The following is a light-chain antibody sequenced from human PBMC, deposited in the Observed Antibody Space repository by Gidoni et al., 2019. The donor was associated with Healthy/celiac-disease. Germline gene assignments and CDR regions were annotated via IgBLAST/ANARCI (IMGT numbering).Light chain of an antibody. V-gene: IGLV1-47*01. J-gene: IGLJ3*02. CDR1: SCNIGSNY. Sequence: VIITCSGSSCNIGSNYEYWYQQHPGTGNKLLIKRNNERPSGVPDRFCGSKSGTSATLAISRLRSEDEDDDDCAAWDDSLSGRWVFGGGTKLTVL. CDR3: AAWDDSLSGRWV. CDR2: RNN.